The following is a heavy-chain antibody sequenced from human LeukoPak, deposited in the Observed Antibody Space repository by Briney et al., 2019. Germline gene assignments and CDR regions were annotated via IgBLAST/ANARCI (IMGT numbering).Heavy chain of an antibody. Sequence: SETLSLACTVSGGSISSGDYYWSWIRQPPGKGLEWIGYIYYSGSTYYNPSLKSRVTISVDTSKNQFSLKLSSVTAADTAVYYCARSTSPAHAFDIWGQGTMVTVSS. V-gene: IGHV4-30-4*08. J-gene: IGHJ3*02. CDR2: IYYSGST. CDR3: ARSTSPAHAFDI. D-gene: IGHD2-2*01. CDR1: GGSISSGDYY.